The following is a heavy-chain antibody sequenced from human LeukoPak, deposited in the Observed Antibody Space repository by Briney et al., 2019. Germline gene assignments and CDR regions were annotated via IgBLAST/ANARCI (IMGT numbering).Heavy chain of an antibody. V-gene: IGHV3-30-3*01. D-gene: IGHD6-19*01. CDR3: ARDQEYSSGWYRGDDAFDI. J-gene: IGHJ3*02. CDR2: ISYDGSNK. Sequence: PGGSLRLSCAASGFTFSSYAMHWVRQAPGKGLEWVAVISYDGSNKYYADSVKGRFTISRDNSKNTLYLQMNSLRAEDTAVYYCARDQEYSSGWYRGDDAFDIWGQGTMVTVSS. CDR1: GFTFSSYA.